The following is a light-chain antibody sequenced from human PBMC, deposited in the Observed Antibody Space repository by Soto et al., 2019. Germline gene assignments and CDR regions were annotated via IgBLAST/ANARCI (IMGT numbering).Light chain of an antibody. J-gene: IGKJ2*01. CDR2: KAS. Sequence: DIQMTQSPSTLSASVGDRVTITCRASQSISSWLAWYQQKPGKAPKLLIYKASSLEIGVTSRFSDSGTGTEFTLTISSLQTDYFATYYCQQYNSYPYTFGQGTKLEIK. CDR1: QSISSW. CDR3: QQYNSYPYT. V-gene: IGKV1-5*03.